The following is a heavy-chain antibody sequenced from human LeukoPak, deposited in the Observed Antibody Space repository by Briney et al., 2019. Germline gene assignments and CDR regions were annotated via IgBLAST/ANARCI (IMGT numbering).Heavy chain of an antibody. CDR3: AKEFPKPYYDSNEFDY. D-gene: IGHD3-22*01. J-gene: IGHJ4*02. CDR2: ISYDGSNK. V-gene: IGHV3-30*18. Sequence: GGSLRLSCAASGFTFSSYGMHWVRQAPGKGLEWVAVISYDGSNKYYADSVKGRFTISRDNSKNTLYLQMNSLRAEDTAVYYCAKEFPKPYYDSNEFDYWGQGTLVTVSS. CDR1: GFTFSSYG.